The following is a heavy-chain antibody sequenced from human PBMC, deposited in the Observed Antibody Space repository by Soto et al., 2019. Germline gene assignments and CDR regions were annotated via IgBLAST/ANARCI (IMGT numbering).Heavy chain of an antibody. J-gene: IGHJ5*02. CDR1: GFTFSSYG. Sequence: QVQLVESGGGVVQPGRSLRLSCAASGFTFSSYGMHWVRQAPGKGLEWVAVIWYDGSNKYYADSVKGRFTISRDNSKNTLYLQMNSLRAEDTAVYYCARDEAGTTTSWFDPWGQGTLVTVSS. V-gene: IGHV3-33*01. CDR2: IWYDGSNK. D-gene: IGHD1-1*01. CDR3: ARDEAGTTTSWFDP.